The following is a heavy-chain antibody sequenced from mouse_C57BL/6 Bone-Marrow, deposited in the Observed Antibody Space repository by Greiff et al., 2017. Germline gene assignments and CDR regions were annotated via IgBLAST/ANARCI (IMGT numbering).Heavy chain of an antibody. Sequence: QVHVKQPGAELVKPGASVKMSCKASGYTFTSYWITWVKQRPGQGLEWIGDIYPGSGSTNYNEKFKSKATLTVDTSSSTAYMQLSSLTSEDSAVYYCARLTTVVATPYYAMDYWGQGTSVTVSS. J-gene: IGHJ4*01. CDR3: ARLTTVVATPYYAMDY. CDR2: IYPGSGST. V-gene: IGHV1-55*01. D-gene: IGHD1-1*01. CDR1: GYTFTSYW.